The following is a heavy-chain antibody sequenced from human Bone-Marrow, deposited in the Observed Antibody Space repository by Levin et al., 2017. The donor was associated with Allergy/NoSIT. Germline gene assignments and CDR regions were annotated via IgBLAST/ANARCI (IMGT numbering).Heavy chain of an antibody. Sequence: GGSLRLSCAASGFTFSTYAMNWVRQAPGKGLEWVSYISSDSRTKFYVDSVKGRFTISRDNAKNSLYLQMNSLRGEDTAVYYCVRAATNGYDYWGQGTLVTVSS. D-gene: IGHD2-8*01. V-gene: IGHV3-48*04. J-gene: IGHJ4*02. CDR3: VRAATNGYDY. CDR2: ISSDSRTK. CDR1: GFTFSTYA.